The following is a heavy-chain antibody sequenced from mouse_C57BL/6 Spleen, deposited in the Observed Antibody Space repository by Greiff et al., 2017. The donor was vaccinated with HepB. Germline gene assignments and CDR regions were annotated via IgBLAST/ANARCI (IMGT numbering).Heavy chain of an antibody. Sequence: VQLQQSGPELVKPGASVKIPCKASGYTFTDYNMDWVKQSHGKSLEWIGDINPNTGGTIYNQKFKGKATLTVDQSASTAYMELRSLTSEDTAVYYCAREDFGYAMDYWGQGTSVTVSA. CDR3: AREDFGYAMDY. CDR2: INPNTGGT. CDR1: GYTFTDYN. V-gene: IGHV1-18*01. J-gene: IGHJ4*01.